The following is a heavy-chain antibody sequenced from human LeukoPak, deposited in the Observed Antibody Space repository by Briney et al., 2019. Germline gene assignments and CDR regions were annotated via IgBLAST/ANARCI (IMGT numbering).Heavy chain of an antibody. CDR3: AREGYGGPSLLDY. D-gene: IGHD1-26*01. Sequence: GSLRLSCAASGFTFSSYSFNWVRQPPGKGLEWIGSIYYSGSTYYNPSLKSRVTISVDTSKNQFSLKLSSVTAADTAVYYCAREGYGGPSLLDYWGQGTLVTVSS. V-gene: IGHV4-39*07. J-gene: IGHJ4*02. CDR2: IYYSGST. CDR1: GFTFSSYSFN.